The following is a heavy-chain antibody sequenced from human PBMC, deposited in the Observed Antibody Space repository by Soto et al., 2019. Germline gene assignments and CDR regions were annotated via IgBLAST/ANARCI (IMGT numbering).Heavy chain of an antibody. Sequence: SETLSLPCTVSGGSISSYYWSWIRQPPGKGLEWIGYLYYSGITNYNPSLKSRVTISVDTSKNQFSLKLSSVTAADTAVYYCARDEVAAAGTDYYYYGMDVWGQGTTVTVSS. CDR3: ARDEVAAAGTDYYYYGMDV. CDR2: LYYSGIT. V-gene: IGHV4-59*01. D-gene: IGHD6-13*01. J-gene: IGHJ6*02. CDR1: GGSISSYY.